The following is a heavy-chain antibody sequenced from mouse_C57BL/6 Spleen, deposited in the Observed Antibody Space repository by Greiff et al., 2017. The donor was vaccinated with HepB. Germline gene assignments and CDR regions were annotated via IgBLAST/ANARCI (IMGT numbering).Heavy chain of an antibody. D-gene: IGHD3-2*02. CDR3: ARDSSGYLDY. Sequence: EVMLVESEGGLVQPGSSMKLSCTASGFTFSDYYMAWVRQVPEKGLEWVANINYDGSSTYYLDSLKSRFIISRDNAKNILYLQMSSLKSEDTATYYCARDSSGYLDYWGQGTTLTVSS. J-gene: IGHJ2*01. V-gene: IGHV5-16*01. CDR2: INYDGSST. CDR1: GFTFSDYY.